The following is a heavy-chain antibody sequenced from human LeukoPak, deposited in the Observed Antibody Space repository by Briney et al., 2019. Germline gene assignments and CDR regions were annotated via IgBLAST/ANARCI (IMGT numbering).Heavy chain of an antibody. CDR3: DIVVAASLGGGRDY. D-gene: IGHD2-15*01. J-gene: IGHJ4*02. V-gene: IGHV3-23*01. CDR2: ISGSGGST. Sequence: GGSLRLSCSASGFTFSSYAMSWFRQAPGKGLEWVSAISGSGGSTYYADSVKGRFTISRDNSKNTLYLQMNSLRAEDTAVYYCDIVVAASLGGGRDYWGQGTLVTVSS. CDR1: GFTFSSYA.